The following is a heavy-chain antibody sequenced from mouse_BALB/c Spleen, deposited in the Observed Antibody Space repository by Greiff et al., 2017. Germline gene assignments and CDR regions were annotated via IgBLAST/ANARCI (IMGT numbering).Heavy chain of an antibody. CDR3: ARAVLGYAMDY. Sequence: EVQGVESGGGLVKPGGSLKLSCAASGFTFSSYAMSWVRQSPEKRLEWVAEISSGGSYTYYPDTVTGRFTISRDNAKNTLYLEMSSLRSEDTAMYYCARAVLGYAMDYWGQGTSVTVSS. V-gene: IGHV5-9-4*01. D-gene: IGHD4-1*01. CDR1: GFTFSSYA. J-gene: IGHJ4*01. CDR2: ISSGGSYT.